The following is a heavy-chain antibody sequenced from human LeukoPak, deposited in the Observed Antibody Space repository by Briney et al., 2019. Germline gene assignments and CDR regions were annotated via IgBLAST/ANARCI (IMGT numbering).Heavy chain of an antibody. CDR2: ISSSSSYI. CDR3: ARGRGYCSSTSCYTVY. J-gene: IGHJ4*02. Sequence: GGSLRLSCAAPGFTFSSYSMNWVRQAPGKGLEWVSSISSSSSYIYYADSVKGRFTISRDNAKNSLYLQMNSLRAEDTAVYYCARGRGYCSSTSCYTVYWGQGTLVTVSS. D-gene: IGHD2-2*02. CDR1: GFTFSSYS. V-gene: IGHV3-21*01.